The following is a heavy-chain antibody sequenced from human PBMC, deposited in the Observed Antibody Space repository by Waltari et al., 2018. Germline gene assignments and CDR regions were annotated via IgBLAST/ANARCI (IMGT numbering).Heavy chain of an antibody. D-gene: IGHD6-13*01. CDR3: AKDLGIAAAGTVFDY. V-gene: IGHV3-30*02. J-gene: IGHJ4*02. CDR1: GFTFSSYG. CDR2: IRYDGSNK. Sequence: QVQLVESGGGVVQPGGSLRLSCAASGFTFSSYGMHWVRQAPGKGLEWVAFIRYDGSNKYYADSVKGRFTISRDNSKNTLYLQMNSLRAEDTAVYYCAKDLGIAAAGTVFDYWGQGTLVTVSS.